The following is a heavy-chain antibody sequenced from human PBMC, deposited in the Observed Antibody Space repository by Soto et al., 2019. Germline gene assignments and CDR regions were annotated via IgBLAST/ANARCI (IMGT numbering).Heavy chain of an antibody. D-gene: IGHD5-18*01. CDR2: INAGNGNT. CDR1: GYTFTSYA. Sequence: ASVKVSCKASGYTFTSYAMHWVRQAPGQRLEWMGWINAGNGNTKYSQKFQGRVTITRDTSTSTVHMELSGLRSEDTAVYYCARDGSTVETAMVSQYYYGMDVWGQGTTVTVSS. J-gene: IGHJ6*02. V-gene: IGHV1-3*01. CDR3: ARDGSTVETAMVSQYYYGMDV.